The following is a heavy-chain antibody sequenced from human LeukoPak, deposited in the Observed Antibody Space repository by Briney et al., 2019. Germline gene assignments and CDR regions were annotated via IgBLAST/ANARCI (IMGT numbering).Heavy chain of an antibody. CDR2: IYTSGST. J-gene: IGHJ3*02. V-gene: IGHV4-61*02. Sequence: SETLSLTCTVSGGSISSGSYYWSWIRQPAGKGLEWIGRIYTSGSTNYNPSLKSRVTISVDTSKNQFSLKLSSVTAADTAVYYCARGSGYYSYDAFDIWGQGTMVTVSP. CDR1: GGSISSGSYY. D-gene: IGHD3-22*01. CDR3: ARGSGYYSYDAFDI.